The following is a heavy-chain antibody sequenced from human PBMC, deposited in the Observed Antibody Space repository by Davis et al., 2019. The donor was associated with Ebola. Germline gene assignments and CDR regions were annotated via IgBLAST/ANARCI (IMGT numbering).Heavy chain of an antibody. V-gene: IGHV4-34*01. Sequence: PSETLSLTCAVYGGSFSGYYWSWIRQPPGKGLEWIGEINHSGSTNYNPSLKSRVTISVDTSKNQFSLKLSSVTAADTAVYYCASWGCSSTSCYNGNDYWGQGTLVTVSS. J-gene: IGHJ4*02. CDR1: GGSFSGYY. D-gene: IGHD2-2*02. CDR3: ASWGCSSTSCYNGNDY. CDR2: INHSGST.